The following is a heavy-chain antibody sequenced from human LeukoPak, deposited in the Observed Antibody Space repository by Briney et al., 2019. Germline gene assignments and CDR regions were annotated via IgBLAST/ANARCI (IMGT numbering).Heavy chain of an antibody. CDR1: GFPFSSYG. V-gene: IGHV3-33*01. Sequence: PGGSLGLSFAGSGFPFSSYGMHGFRRAPGKGREGVEVIWYDGSNKYYADSVKGRFTISRDNSKNTLYLQMNSLRAEDTAVYYCARGDYGDYYYYYGMDVWGQGTTVTVSS. CDR2: IWYDGSNK. CDR3: ARGDYGDYYYYYGMDV. D-gene: IGHD4-17*01. J-gene: IGHJ6*02.